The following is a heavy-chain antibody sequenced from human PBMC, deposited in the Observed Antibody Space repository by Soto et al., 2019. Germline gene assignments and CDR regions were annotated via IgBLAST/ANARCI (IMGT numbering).Heavy chain of an antibody. D-gene: IGHD3-22*01. V-gene: IGHV3-23*01. Sequence: QPGGSLRLSCAASGFTFSSYAMSWVRQAPGKGLEWVSAISGSGGSTYYADSVKGRFTISRDNSKNTLYLQMNSLRAEDTAVYYCAKDFPYYSSGYYSITFDYWGQGILVNVSS. J-gene: IGHJ4*02. CDR3: AKDFPYYSSGYYSITFDY. CDR1: GFTFSSYA. CDR2: ISGSGGST.